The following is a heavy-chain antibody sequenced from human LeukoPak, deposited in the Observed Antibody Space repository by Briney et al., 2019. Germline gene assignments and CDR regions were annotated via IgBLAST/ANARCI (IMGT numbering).Heavy chain of an antibody. J-gene: IGHJ6*02. CDR1: GFTFSSYS. Sequence: GGSLRLSCAASGFTFSSYSMNWVRQAPGKGLGWVAVISYDGSNKYYADSVKGRFTISRDNSKNTLYLQMNSLRAEDTAVYYCARFGMVYATQSNYYYGMDVWGQGTTVTVSS. V-gene: IGHV3-30*03. CDR3: ARFGMVYATQSNYYYGMDV. D-gene: IGHD2-8*01. CDR2: ISYDGSNK.